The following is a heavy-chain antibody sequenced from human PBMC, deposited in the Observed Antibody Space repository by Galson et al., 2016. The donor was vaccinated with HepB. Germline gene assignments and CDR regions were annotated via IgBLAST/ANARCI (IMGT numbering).Heavy chain of an antibody. Sequence: SLRLSCAASGFSFSNYALHWVRQAPGKGLEWVAVVSSDGNTHFYGDAVKGRFTISRDNSKNTLFLHMNGLRPDDTAVYYCARDAKDHSILGYYGDHFNFWGQGSLVTVSS. CDR3: ARDAKDHSILGYYGDHFNF. CDR2: VSSDGNTH. D-gene: IGHD4-17*01. J-gene: IGHJ4*02. CDR1: GFSFSNYA. V-gene: IGHV3-30*03.